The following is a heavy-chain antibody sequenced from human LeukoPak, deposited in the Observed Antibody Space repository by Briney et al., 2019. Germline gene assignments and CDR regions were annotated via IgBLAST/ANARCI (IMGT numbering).Heavy chain of an antibody. CDR2: IYPGDSDT. J-gene: IGHJ6*02. CDR3: ARENDYDYVWGPAYGMDV. CDR1: GYSFTSYW. D-gene: IGHD3-16*01. Sequence: GESLKISCKGSGYSFTSYWIGWVRQMPGKGLEWMGIIYPGDSDTRYSPSFQGQVTISADKSISTAYLQWSSLRAEDTAVYYCARENDYDYVWGPAYGMDVWGQGTTVTVSS. V-gene: IGHV5-51*01.